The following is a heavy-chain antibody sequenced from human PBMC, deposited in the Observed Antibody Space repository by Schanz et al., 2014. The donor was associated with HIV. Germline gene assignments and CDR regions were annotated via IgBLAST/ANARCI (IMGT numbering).Heavy chain of an antibody. CDR1: GFTFSSYW. D-gene: IGHD3-10*01. CDR3: ARGFQGFDY. Sequence: QEQLVESGGGLVQPGGSLRLSCAASGFTFSSYWMTWVRQAPGKGLEWVALIYYDGTNKYYTDSVKGRFTISRDNSKNTLYLQMNSLRAEDTSVYYCARGFQGFDYWGQGTLVTVSS. V-gene: IGHV3-33*08. J-gene: IGHJ4*02. CDR2: IYYDGTNK.